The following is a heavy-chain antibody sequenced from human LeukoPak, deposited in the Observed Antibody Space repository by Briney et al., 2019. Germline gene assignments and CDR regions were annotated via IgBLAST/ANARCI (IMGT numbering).Heavy chain of an antibody. J-gene: IGHJ4*02. D-gene: IGHD3-22*01. CDR3: TRDRHSNNYDSRRPDY. CDR2: IRRKAYGGTA. Sequence: PGESLTLSCTASGVTFGDYAMSWVRQPPGKGLEWVGFIRRKAYGGTAEYAASEKGRFTISRDDYKSIAYLQMDILKAEDTAVYYCTRDRHSNNYDSRRPDYWGQGTLVTVSS. CDR1: GVTFGDYA. V-gene: IGHV3-49*04.